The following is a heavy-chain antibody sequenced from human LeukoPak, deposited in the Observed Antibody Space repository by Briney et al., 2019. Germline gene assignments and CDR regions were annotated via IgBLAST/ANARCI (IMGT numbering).Heavy chain of an antibody. Sequence: PGGSLRLSCAVSGFTFSSYAMHWVRQAPGKGLEWVAAISYDGSNKYYADSVKGRFTISRDNSKNTLYLQMNSLRAEDTAVYYCSRDYGSGTDVYYWGQGTLVTVSS. CDR2: ISYDGSNK. V-gene: IGHV3-30-3*01. CDR1: GFTFSSYA. J-gene: IGHJ4*02. D-gene: IGHD3-10*01. CDR3: SRDYGSGTDVYY.